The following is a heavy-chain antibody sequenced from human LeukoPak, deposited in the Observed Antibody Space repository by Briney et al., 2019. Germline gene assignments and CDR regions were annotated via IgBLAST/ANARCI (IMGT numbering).Heavy chain of an antibody. CDR1: GGSIGSRGHY. CDR2: IYYSEST. Sequence: SETLFLTCTVSGGSIGSRGHYWGWIRQAPGKGLEWIGNIYYSESTYYDPSLKSRVTISVDTSKNQFTLKLSSVTAADTAGYYCARRQEGSSSVDSWDQGSLVTVSS. V-gene: IGHV4-39*01. J-gene: IGHJ4*02. D-gene: IGHD6-6*01. CDR3: ARRQEGSSSVDS.